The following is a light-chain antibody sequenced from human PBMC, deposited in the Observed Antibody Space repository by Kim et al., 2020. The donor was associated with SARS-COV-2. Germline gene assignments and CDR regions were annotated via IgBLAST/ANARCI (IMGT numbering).Light chain of an antibody. V-gene: IGLV3-19*01. J-gene: IGLJ3*02. Sequence: SSELTQDPAVSVALGQTIRITCQGDSLRNYYVSWYQQKSGQAPVLVIHGKHNRPSGISDRFSGSSSGNTASLTITGVQAEDEADYYCNSRDISGNHLVFGGGTKLTVL. CDR2: GKH. CDR1: SLRNYY. CDR3: NSRDISGNHLV.